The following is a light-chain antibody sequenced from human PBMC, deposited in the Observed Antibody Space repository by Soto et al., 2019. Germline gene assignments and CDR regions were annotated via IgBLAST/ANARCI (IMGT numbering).Light chain of an antibody. V-gene: IGLV3-1*01. CDR1: KLGDKY. Sequence: SYELTQPPSVSVSPGQTASITCSGDKLGDKYACWYQQKPGQSPVLLIYQDSKRPSGIPERFSGSNSGNTATLTISGTQAMDEADYYCCSYAGSYVVVFGGGTQLTVL. CDR3: CSYAGSYVVV. CDR2: QDS. J-gene: IGLJ2*01.